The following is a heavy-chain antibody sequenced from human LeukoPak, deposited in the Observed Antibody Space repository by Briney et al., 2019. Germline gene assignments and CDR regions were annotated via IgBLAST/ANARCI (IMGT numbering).Heavy chain of an antibody. D-gene: IGHD3-10*01. CDR1: TYSISRDYY. CDR3: ARDEGGRHYYGSGSRVY. CDR2: IYHTGST. Sequence: PSETLSLTCTVSTYSISRDYYGAWSRQPPGEGLEWIGFIYHTGSTYYNPSLKSRVTMSIDTSKSQFSLKLSSVTAADTAIYYCARDEGGRHYYGSGSRVYWGQGTLVTVSS. V-gene: IGHV4-38-2*02. J-gene: IGHJ4*02.